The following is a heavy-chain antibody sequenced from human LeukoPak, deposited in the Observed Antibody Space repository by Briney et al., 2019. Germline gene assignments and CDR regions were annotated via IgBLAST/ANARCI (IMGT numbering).Heavy chain of an antibody. CDR2: IYTSGST. V-gene: IGHV4-4*07. CDR1: GGSISSYY. J-gene: IGHJ5*02. Sequence: SETLSLTCTVSGGSISSYYWTWIRQPAGKGLEWIGRIYTSGSTHYNPSLESRVTMSLDTSKNQFSLKLSSVTAADTAVYYCARDLGRSWYGWFDPWGQGTLVTVSS. CDR3: ARDLGRSWYGWFDP. D-gene: IGHD6-13*01.